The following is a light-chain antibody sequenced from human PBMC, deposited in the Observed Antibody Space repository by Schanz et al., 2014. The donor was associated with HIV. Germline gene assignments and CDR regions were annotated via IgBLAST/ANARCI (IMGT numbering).Light chain of an antibody. Sequence: SALTQPASVSGSPGQSITISCTGTSSDVGAYNYPSWYQQHPGRAPKVLIYDVRDRPSGVSNRFSGSKSGNTASLTISGLQAEDEAEYFCSSYTTSNTHVFGSGTKLTVL. CDR1: SSDVGAYNY. CDR2: DVR. V-gene: IGLV2-14*03. CDR3: SSYTTSNTHV. J-gene: IGLJ1*01.